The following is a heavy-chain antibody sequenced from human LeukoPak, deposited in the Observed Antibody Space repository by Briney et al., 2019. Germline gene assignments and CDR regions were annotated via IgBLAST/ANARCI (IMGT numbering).Heavy chain of an antibody. Sequence: PSETLSLTCTVSGASISSYYWSWIRQPPGKGLEWVGYMYYSGCTNYSPSLKSRVTISVDTSKNQFSLKLTSVTAADTAVYFCAATMVRGVHTHFDYWGQGTLVTVSS. D-gene: IGHD3-10*01. V-gene: IGHV4-59*08. CDR2: MYYSGCT. J-gene: IGHJ4*02. CDR3: AATMVRGVHTHFDY. CDR1: GASISSYY.